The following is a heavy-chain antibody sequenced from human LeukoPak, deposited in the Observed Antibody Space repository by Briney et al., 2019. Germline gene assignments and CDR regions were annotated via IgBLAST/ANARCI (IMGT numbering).Heavy chain of an antibody. J-gene: IGHJ4*02. CDR3: ARDGAPDAHCSSSSCAIR. D-gene: IGHD2-2*01. Sequence: GGSLRLSCAASGFTFSSYWMNWVRQAPGKGLEWVANIKQDGSDKYYVDSVKGRLTISRDNAKNSLYLQMNSLRAEDTAVYYCARDGAPDAHCSSSSCAIRWGQGTLVTVSS. CDR2: IKQDGSDK. CDR1: GFTFSSYW. V-gene: IGHV3-7*01.